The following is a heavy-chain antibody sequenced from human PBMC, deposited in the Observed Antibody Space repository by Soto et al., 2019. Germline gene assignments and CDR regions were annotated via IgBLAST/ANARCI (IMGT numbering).Heavy chain of an antibody. J-gene: IGHJ4*02. V-gene: IGHV3-23*01. CDR3: AKFLKYYYDSSAHLDY. CDR2: ISGSGGST. CDR1: GFTFSSYA. D-gene: IGHD3-22*01. Sequence: GGSLRLSCAASGFTFSSYAMSWVRQAPGKGLEWVSAISGSGGSTYYADSVKGRFTISRDNSKNTLYLQMNSLRAEDTAVYYCAKFLKYYYDSSAHLDYWGQGTLVTVSS.